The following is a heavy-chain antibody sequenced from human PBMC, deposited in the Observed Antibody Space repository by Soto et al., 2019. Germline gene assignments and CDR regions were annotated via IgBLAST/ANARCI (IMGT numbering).Heavy chain of an antibody. CDR3: ARAAAGTGHYYYYGMDV. CDR2: SSDGGST. J-gene: IGHJ6*02. D-gene: IGHD6-13*01. V-gene: IGHV3-64*01. Sequence: SSDGGSTYYANSVKGRFTISRDNSKNALYLQMGSLRAEDMAVYYCARAAAGTGHYYYYGMDVWGQGTTVTVSS.